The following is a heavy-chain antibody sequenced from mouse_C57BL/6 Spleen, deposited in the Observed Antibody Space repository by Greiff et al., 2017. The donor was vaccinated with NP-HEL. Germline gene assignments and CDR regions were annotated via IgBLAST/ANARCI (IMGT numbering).Heavy chain of an antibody. V-gene: IGHV2-5*01. CDR2: IWRGGST. Sequence: QVQLQQSGPGLVQPSQSLSITCTVSGFSLTSYGVHWVRQSPGKGLEWLGVIWRGGSTDYNAAFMSRLSITKDNSKSQVFFKMNSLQADDTAIYYCAKNSLITTVVAGDAMDYWGQGTSVTVSS. D-gene: IGHD1-1*01. CDR3: AKNSLITTVVAGDAMDY. CDR1: GFSLTSYG. J-gene: IGHJ4*01.